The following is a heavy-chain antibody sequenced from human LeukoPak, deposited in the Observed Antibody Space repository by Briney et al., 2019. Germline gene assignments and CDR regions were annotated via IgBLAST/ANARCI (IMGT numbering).Heavy chain of an antibody. Sequence: ASVKVSCKASGYTFTGYYMHWVRQAPGQGLEWMGWINPNSGGTNYAQKFQGRVTMTRDTSISTAYMELSRLRSDDTAVYYCARVDGGSYPPFDYWGQGTLVTVSS. V-gene: IGHV1-2*02. D-gene: IGHD1-26*01. CDR3: ARVDGGSYPPFDY. CDR1: GYTFTGYY. J-gene: IGHJ4*02. CDR2: INPNSGGT.